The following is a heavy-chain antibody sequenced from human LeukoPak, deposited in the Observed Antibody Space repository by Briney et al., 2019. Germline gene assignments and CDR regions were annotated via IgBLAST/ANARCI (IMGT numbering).Heavy chain of an antibody. J-gene: IGHJ6*03. CDR1: GYAFIGHG. Sequence: ASVKVSCKASGYAFIGHGITWVRQAPGQGLEWMGWISTYSGNTHYAQKFQGRVTLSKDTSTTTAYLELRSLGSDDTAVYYCARDLAVLGVVFTSYMDVWGKGTPVTVSS. CDR2: ISTYSGNT. CDR3: ARDLAVLGVVFTSYMDV. D-gene: IGHD3-3*01. V-gene: IGHV1-18*01.